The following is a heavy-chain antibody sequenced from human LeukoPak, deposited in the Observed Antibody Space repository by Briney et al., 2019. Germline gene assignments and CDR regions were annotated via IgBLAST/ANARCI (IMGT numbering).Heavy chain of an antibody. CDR3: ARDPIPSTMLRGDYYMDV. Sequence: VASVKVSCKASGYTVSTSTISWVRQAAGQGLEWMGWINTNTGNPTYAQGSTGRFVFSLDTSVSTAYLQISSLKAEDTAVYYCARDPIPSTMLRGDYYMDVWGKGTTVTISS. J-gene: IGHJ6*03. V-gene: IGHV7-4-1*02. CDR1: GYTVSTST. D-gene: IGHD3-10*01. CDR2: INTNTGNP.